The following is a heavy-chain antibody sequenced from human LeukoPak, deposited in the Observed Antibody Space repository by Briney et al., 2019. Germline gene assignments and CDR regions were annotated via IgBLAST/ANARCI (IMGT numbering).Heavy chain of an antibody. D-gene: IGHD3-22*01. CDR2: VSAYNGNT. Sequence: ASVKVSCKASGYTFTSYGISWVRQAPGQGLEWMGWVSAYNGNTNYAQKLQGRVTMTTDTSTSTAYMELRSLRSDDTAVYYCAREHPYYYDSSGFDYWGQGTLVTVSS. CDR3: AREHPYYYDSSGFDY. CDR1: GYTFTSYG. V-gene: IGHV1-18*01. J-gene: IGHJ4*02.